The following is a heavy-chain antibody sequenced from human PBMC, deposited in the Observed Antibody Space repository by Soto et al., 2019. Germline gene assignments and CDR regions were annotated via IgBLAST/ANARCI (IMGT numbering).Heavy chain of an antibody. CDR1: GYTFTSYD. CDR3: ARGGDYYIWGSHMYYYMDV. V-gene: IGHV1-8*01. J-gene: IGHJ6*03. D-gene: IGHD3-16*01. CDR2: MNPNSGNT. Sequence: ASVKVSCKASGYTFTSYDINWVRQATGQGLEWMGWMNPNSGNTGYAQKFQSKITMTMNTSISTAYMELSSLRSEDTAVYYCARGGDYYIWGSHMYYYMDVWGKGTTVTVSS.